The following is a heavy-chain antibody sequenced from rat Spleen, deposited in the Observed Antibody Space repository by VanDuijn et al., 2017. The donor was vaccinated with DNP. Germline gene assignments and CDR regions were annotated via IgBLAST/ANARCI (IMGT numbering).Heavy chain of an antibody. CDR3: ARWTRYFDY. J-gene: IGHJ2*01. CDR1: GSSIISNY. D-gene: IGHD1-7*01. CDR2: ISYSGRT. V-gene: IGHV3-1*01. Sequence: EVQLQESGPGLVKPSQSLSLTCSVTGSSIISNYWAWIRKFPGNKMEWIGHISYSGRTDYNPSLKSRISITRDTSRNHFFLHLISVTTEDTATYYCARWTRYFDYWGQGVMVTVSS.